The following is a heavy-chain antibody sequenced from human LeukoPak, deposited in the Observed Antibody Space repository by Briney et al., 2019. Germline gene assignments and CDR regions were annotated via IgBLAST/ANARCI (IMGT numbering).Heavy chain of an antibody. CDR3: ARPGLTYSSGWSTDY. CDR1: GFIFSSYG. V-gene: IGHV3-30*19. D-gene: IGHD6-19*01. CDR2: ISYDGSNK. J-gene: IGHJ4*02. Sequence: SLRLSCAASGFIFSSYGMHWVRQAPGQGLEGGAVISYDGSNKYYADSVKGRFTISRDNSKNTLYLQMNSLRAEDTAVYYCARPGLTYSSGWSTDYWGQGTLVTVSS.